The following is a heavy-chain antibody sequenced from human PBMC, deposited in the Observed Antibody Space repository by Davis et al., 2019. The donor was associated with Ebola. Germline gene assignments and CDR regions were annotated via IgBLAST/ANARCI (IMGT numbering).Heavy chain of an antibody. Sequence: GGSLRLSCAGSGFSIRDYYMTWVRQAPGKGLEWVANIKQDGSEKYYVDSVKGRFTISRDNAKNSLSLQMNGLRAEDTAVYYCARGPSTGNSFSYWGRGTLVTVSS. CDR3: ARGPSTGNSFSY. CDR2: IKQDGSEK. CDR1: GFSIRDYY. V-gene: IGHV3-7*01. J-gene: IGHJ4*01. D-gene: IGHD4-23*01.